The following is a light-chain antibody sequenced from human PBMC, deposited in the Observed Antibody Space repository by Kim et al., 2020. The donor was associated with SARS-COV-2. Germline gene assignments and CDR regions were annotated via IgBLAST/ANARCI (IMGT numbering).Light chain of an antibody. CDR2: DAS. CDR1: QAISTW. Sequence: SASVGDTVTITCRASQAISTWLAWYQQRPGKAPQLLMFDASTLESGAPSRFSGSGSGTEFTLTISSLQPDDFASYFCHQYNSFPYTFGQGTKLEI. J-gene: IGKJ2*01. CDR3: HQYNSFPYT. V-gene: IGKV1-5*01.